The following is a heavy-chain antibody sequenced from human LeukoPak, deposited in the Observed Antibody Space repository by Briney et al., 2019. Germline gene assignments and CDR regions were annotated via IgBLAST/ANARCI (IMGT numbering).Heavy chain of an antibody. Sequence: GGSLRLSCAASGFTFSSFGMHWVRQAPGKGLEWVAVIWHDGSNQYYVDSVKGRFTISRDNSKNTLYLQMNSLRAEDTAVYYCARDRITARGGMDVWGQGTTVTVSS. CDR2: IWHDGSNQ. D-gene: IGHD6-6*01. CDR1: GFTFSSFG. J-gene: IGHJ6*02. V-gene: IGHV3-33*01. CDR3: ARDRITARGGMDV.